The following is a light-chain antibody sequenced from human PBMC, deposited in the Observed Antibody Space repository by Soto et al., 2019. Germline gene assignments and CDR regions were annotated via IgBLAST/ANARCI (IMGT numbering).Light chain of an antibody. J-gene: IGKJ1*01. V-gene: IGKV1-5*03. CDR3: LQYETYWT. CDR1: QTISDW. Sequence: DIQMTQSPSTLSASIGDRVTITCRASQTISDWLAWHQQKPGKAPKLLIYKASSLESGVPSRFSGSGSGTEFTLTISRLQPADFATYYCLQYETYWTFGQGTKVDI. CDR2: KAS.